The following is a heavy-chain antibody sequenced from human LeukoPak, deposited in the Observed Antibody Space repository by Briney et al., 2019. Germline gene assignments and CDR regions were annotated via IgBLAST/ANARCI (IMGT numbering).Heavy chain of an antibody. J-gene: IGHJ3*02. D-gene: IGHD1-26*01. CDR1: GFTFSSYA. CDR2: ISYDGSNK. CDR3: ASKLVGSYYGAFDI. V-gene: IGHV3-30-3*01. Sequence: GGSLRLSCAASGFTFSSYAMHWVRQAPGKGLEWVAVISYDGSNKYYADSVKGRFTISRDNSKNTLYLQMNSLRAEDTAVYYCASKLVGSYYGAFDIWGQGTMVTVSS.